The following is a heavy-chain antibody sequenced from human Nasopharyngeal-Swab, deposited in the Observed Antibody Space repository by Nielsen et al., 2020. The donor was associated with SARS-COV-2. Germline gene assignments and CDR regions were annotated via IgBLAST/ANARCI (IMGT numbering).Heavy chain of an antibody. J-gene: IGHJ3*02. CDR2: ISTTTATI. V-gene: IGHV3-48*03. CDR1: GLGFSNYE. Sequence: GESLKISCAASGLGFSNYEMNWVRQAPGKGLEWISYISTTTATIYYADSVKGRFTISRDNAKNLLYLQMNSLRAEDTAVYYCAREVPYSGHDDAFDIWGQGTMVTVSA. D-gene: IGHD5-12*01. CDR3: AREVPYSGHDDAFDI.